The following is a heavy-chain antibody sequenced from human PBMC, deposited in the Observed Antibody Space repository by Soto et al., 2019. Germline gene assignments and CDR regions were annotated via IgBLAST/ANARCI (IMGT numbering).Heavy chain of an antibody. J-gene: IGHJ6*03. Sequence: SETLSLTCTVSGGSISSYYWSWIRQPTGKGLEWIGYIYYSGSTNYNPSLKSRVTISVDTSKNQFSLKLSSVTAADTAVYYCAREGHPGVDFLSGYPRDYYYYYYMDVWGKGTTVTVSS. V-gene: IGHV4-59*01. CDR3: AREGHPGVDFLSGYPRDYYYYYYMDV. D-gene: IGHD3-3*01. CDR2: IYYSGST. CDR1: GGSISSYY.